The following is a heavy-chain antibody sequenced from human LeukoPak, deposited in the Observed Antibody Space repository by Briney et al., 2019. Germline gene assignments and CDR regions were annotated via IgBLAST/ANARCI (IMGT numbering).Heavy chain of an antibody. D-gene: IGHD1-26*01. CDR2: ISAYSGNT. V-gene: IGHV1-18*04. Sequence: ASVKVSCKASGYTFTSYYMYWVRQAPGQGLEWMGWISAYSGNTNYAQNFQGRVTMTTDTSTNTAYMELRSLRSDDTAVYYCARVLTANSGSYYGYWGQGTLVTVSS. J-gene: IGHJ4*02. CDR3: ARVLTANSGSYYGY. CDR1: GYTFTSYY.